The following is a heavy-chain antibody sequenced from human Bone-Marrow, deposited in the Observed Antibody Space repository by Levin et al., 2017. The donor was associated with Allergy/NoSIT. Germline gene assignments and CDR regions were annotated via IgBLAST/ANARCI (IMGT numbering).Heavy chain of an antibody. J-gene: IGHJ4*02. D-gene: IGHD5-24*01. CDR1: GFSFSSFA. CDR3: ARDERAMAGGDLDY. Sequence: SCTASGFSFSSFAMHWVRQAPGKGLEWVAMTWYDGSTKYYGDSVQGRFTISRDNSKNTLYLELNSLRVEDTAIYYCARDERAMAGGDLDYWGQGTLVTVSS. CDR2: TWYDGSTK. V-gene: IGHV3-33*01.